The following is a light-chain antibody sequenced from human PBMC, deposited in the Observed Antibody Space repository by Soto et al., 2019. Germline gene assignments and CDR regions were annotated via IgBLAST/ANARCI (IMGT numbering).Light chain of an antibody. CDR3: AAWDDSLRGPV. CDR1: SSNIENNY. Sequence: QAVVTQPPSASGTPGQRVTISCSGSSSNIENNYVYWYQRLPGTAPKLLINKNNQRPSGVPDRFSGSKSGTSASLAISGLRSEDEADYFCAAWDDSLRGPVFGGGTKLTVL. V-gene: IGLV1-47*01. CDR2: KNN. J-gene: IGLJ2*01.